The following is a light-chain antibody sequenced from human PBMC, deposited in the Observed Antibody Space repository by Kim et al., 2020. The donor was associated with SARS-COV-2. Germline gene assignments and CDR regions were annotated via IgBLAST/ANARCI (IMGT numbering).Light chain of an antibody. Sequence: EIVMTQSPATLSVSPGERATLSCRASQSVGSSLAWYQQRPGQAPRLLIYGASTRATGVPARFSGSGSGTEFTLTISSPQSEDFAVYYCQQYNRWPPYIFGQGTKLEI. J-gene: IGKJ2*01. V-gene: IGKV3-15*01. CDR1: QSVGSS. CDR2: GAS. CDR3: QQYNRWPPYI.